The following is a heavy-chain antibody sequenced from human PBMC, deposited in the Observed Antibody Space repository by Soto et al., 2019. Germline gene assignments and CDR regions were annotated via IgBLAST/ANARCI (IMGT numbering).Heavy chain of an antibody. CDR3: AKDGSGSVVY. CDR1: GFTFSSYG. Sequence: GGSLRLSCAASGFTFSSYGMHWVRQAPGKGLEWVAVISYDGSNKYYAESVKGRFTISRDNSKNTLYLQMNSLRAEDTAVYYCAKDGSGSVVYWGQGTLVTVSS. D-gene: IGHD6-19*01. V-gene: IGHV3-30*18. J-gene: IGHJ4*02. CDR2: ISYDGSNK.